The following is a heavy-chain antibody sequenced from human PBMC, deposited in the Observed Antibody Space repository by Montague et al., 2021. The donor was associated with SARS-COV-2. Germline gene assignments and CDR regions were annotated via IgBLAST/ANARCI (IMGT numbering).Heavy chain of an antibody. J-gene: IGHJ6*02. D-gene: IGHD3/OR15-3a*01. CDR1: GDSISSSRSS. V-gene: IGHV4-39*07. Sequence: SETLSLTCTVSGDSISSSRSSWGWIRQPPGKGLEWIGSLYYSRGTYYNPSLKSRVTISVDTSKKQFSLMLTSVTAADTAVYYCARRPAPLLHLDWSQKYFDYYGLDFWGPGTTVIVS. CDR3: ARRPAPLLHLDWSQKYFDYYGLDF. CDR2: LYYSRGT.